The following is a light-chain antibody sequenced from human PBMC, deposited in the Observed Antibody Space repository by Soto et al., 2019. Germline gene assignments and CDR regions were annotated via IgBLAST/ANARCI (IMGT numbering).Light chain of an antibody. V-gene: IGKV3-20*01. J-gene: IGKJ2*01. CDR2: DAY. Sequence: EIVLTQSPGTLSLSPGDTATLSCRAIQSVRSNFLAWYQHKPGQAPRLLIHDAYSRATGIPDRFSGSGSDRYFTLTISRLEPEDFAVYYCQQYAGSPRTFGQGTKLEIK. CDR1: QSVRSNF. CDR3: QQYAGSPRT.